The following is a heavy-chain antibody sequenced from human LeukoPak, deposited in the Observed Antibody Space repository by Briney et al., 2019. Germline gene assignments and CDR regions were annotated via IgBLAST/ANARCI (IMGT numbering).Heavy chain of an antibody. CDR2: IYYSGST. J-gene: IGHJ5*02. D-gene: IGHD6-19*01. CDR3: AREYSSGLSWFDP. CDR1: GGSVSSGSYY. V-gene: IGHV4-61*01. Sequence: SETLSLTCTVSGGSVSSGSYYWSWIRQPPGKGLEWIGYIYYSGSTNYNPSLKSRVTISVDTSKNQFSLKLSSVTAADTAVYFCAREYSSGLSWFDPWGQGTLVTVSS.